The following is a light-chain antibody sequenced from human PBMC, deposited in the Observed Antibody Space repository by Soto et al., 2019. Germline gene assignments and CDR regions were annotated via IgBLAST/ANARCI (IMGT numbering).Light chain of an antibody. V-gene: IGKV3-11*01. Sequence: ESVLTQSPPTLSSFPGDRVTLSCRASQYINTRLAWYQHRPGQAPSLLIYQTSIRAAGIPARFSASGSGTDFTLTISSLETEDFAVYYCQQRSNWPPITFGQGTRLGNK. CDR3: QQRSNWPPIT. CDR1: QYINTR. J-gene: IGKJ5*01. CDR2: QTS.